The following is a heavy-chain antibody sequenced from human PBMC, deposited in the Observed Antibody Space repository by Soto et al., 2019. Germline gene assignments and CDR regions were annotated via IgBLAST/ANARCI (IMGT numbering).Heavy chain of an antibody. Sequence: GGSLRLSCAASGFTFSSYGMHWVRQAPGKGLEWVAVISYDGSNKYYADSVKGRFTISRDNSKNTLYLQMNSLRAEDTAVYYCAKDSVVTLDYRGQGTLVTVSS. CDR3: AKDSVVTLDY. J-gene: IGHJ4*02. V-gene: IGHV3-30*18. D-gene: IGHD3-22*01. CDR2: ISYDGSNK. CDR1: GFTFSSYG.